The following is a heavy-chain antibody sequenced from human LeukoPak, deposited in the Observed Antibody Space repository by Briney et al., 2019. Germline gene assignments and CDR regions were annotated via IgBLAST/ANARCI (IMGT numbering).Heavy chain of an antibody. CDR1: DDSISNNRYF. D-gene: IGHD4-11*01. CDR3: ATHLTVTTGWFDP. Sequence: PSETLSLTCTISDDSISNNRYFWAWIRQPPGKGLEWIGSINYSGRTYYNPSLKSRLTMSVDTAKRQFSLKLSSVTAADTAVYYCATHLTVTTGWFDPWGQGTLVTVSS. CDR2: INYSGRT. J-gene: IGHJ5*02. V-gene: IGHV4-39*07.